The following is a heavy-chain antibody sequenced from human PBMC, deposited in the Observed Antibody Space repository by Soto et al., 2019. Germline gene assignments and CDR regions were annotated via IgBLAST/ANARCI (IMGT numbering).Heavy chain of an antibody. Sequence: PSETLSLTCTVSGGSISSYYWSWIRQPPGKGLEWIGYIYYSGSTNYNPSLKSRVTISVDTSKNQFSLKLSSVTAADTAVYYCARESDGYNPNAFDIWGQGTMVTV. V-gene: IGHV4-59*01. CDR1: GGSISSYY. CDR2: IYYSGST. CDR3: ARESDGYNPNAFDI. D-gene: IGHD5-12*01. J-gene: IGHJ3*02.